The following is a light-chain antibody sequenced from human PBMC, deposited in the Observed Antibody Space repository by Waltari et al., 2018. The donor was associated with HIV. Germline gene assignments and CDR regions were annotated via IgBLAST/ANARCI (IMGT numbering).Light chain of an antibody. V-gene: IGLV2-14*03. CDR3: GSYTSSSTYV. Sequence: QSALTQPASVSGSPGQSITISCSGTTSDVGSYTSVSWYQHHPGQAPKLMIYDVDNLLPGVSSRFSGSKSGNTPSLTISGLRAEDEADYYYGSYTSSSTYVFGTGTEVTVL. CDR2: DVD. J-gene: IGLJ1*01. CDR1: TSDVGSYTS.